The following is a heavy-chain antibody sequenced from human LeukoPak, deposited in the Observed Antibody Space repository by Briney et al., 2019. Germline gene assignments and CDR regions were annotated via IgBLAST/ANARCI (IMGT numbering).Heavy chain of an antibody. J-gene: IGHJ4*02. V-gene: IGHV3-7*01. Sequence: GGSLRLSCAASGFTFSSYWMTWVRQAPGKGLEWVANIKEDGSEKNYVGSVKGRFTISRDNAKSSLYLQMNSLRDEDTAVYYCARLRYSDHWGQGTLVTVSS. CDR3: ARLRYSDH. D-gene: IGHD1-14*01. CDR2: IKEDGSEK. CDR1: GFTFSSYW.